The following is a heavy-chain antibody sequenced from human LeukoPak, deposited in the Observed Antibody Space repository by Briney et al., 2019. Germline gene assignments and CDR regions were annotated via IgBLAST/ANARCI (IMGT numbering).Heavy chain of an antibody. V-gene: IGHV3-30*04. D-gene: IGHD5-24*01. CDR1: GFPFSSYA. CDR3: ARAGGYNPKYYFNY. J-gene: IGHJ4*02. Sequence: PGGSLRLSCAASGFPFSSYAMHWVRQAPGEGLEWVTFISFDGDYIYYADSVKGRFTISRDNSNNTLYLQMNSLRPEDTAVYYCARAGGYNPKYYFNYWGQGTLVTVSS. CDR2: ISFDGDYI.